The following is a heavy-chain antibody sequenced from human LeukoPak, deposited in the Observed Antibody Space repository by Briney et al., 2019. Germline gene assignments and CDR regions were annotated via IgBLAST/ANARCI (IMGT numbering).Heavy chain of an antibody. Sequence: SETLSLTCTVSGGSISSYYWSWIRQPPGKGLEWIGYIYYSGSTNYNPSLKSRVTISVDTSKNQFSLKLSSVTAADTPVYYCARAHERWLVDYWGQGTLVTVSS. CDR1: GGSISSYY. V-gene: IGHV4-59*01. CDR3: ARAHERWLVDY. J-gene: IGHJ4*02. CDR2: IYYSGST. D-gene: IGHD6-19*01.